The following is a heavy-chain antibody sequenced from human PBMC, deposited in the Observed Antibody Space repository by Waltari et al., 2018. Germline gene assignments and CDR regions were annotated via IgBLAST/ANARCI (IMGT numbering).Heavy chain of an antibody. Sequence: QVQLQESGPGMVKPSETRSLTCTVSGDSLSSHYWSWIRQPPGKGLEWIAYIYTSGSTNYNPSLKSRVTISIDTSKNQFSLKLSSVTAADTAIYYCTNGGGHLVYGDWHFGLWGRGTLVTVSS. CDR3: TNGGGHLVYGDWHFGL. CDR1: GDSLSSHY. J-gene: IGHJ2*01. V-gene: IGHV4-4*09. CDR2: IYTSGST. D-gene: IGHD3-16*01.